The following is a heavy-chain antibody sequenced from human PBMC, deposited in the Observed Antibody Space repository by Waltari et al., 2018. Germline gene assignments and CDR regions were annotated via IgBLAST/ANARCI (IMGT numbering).Heavy chain of an antibody. Sequence: QVQLVQSGAEVKKPGASVKVSCKASGYTFTGYYMHWVRPAPGQGLEWMGWIKPNSGGTNYAQKLQGRVTMTSDTSISTADMELSRLRSDDTAVYYGAVLWVGEWNYMDVWGKGTTVTVSS. CDR2: IKPNSGGT. V-gene: IGHV1-2*02. CDR3: AVLWVGEWNYMDV. J-gene: IGHJ6*03. D-gene: IGHD3-10*01. CDR1: GYTFTGYY.